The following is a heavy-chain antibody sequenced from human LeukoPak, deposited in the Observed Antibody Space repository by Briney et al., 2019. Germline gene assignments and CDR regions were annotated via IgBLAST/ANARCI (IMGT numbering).Heavy chain of an antibody. Sequence: SVKVSCKASGGSFSSYAISWVRQAPGQGLEWMGGIIPISGPAKYPQKFQGRVTITADESTNTAYMELSSLRSEDTAVYYCARDGYEYSSSPLSWFDPWGQGTLVTASS. CDR3: ARDGYEYSSSPLSWFDP. J-gene: IGHJ5*02. V-gene: IGHV1-69*01. CDR1: GGSFSSYA. CDR2: IIPISGPA. D-gene: IGHD6-6*01.